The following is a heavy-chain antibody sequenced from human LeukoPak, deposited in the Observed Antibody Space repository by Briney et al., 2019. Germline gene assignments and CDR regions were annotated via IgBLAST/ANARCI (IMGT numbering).Heavy chain of an antibody. CDR2: ISGSGGST. CDR1: GFTFSSYA. J-gene: IGHJ4*02. V-gene: IGHV3-23*01. Sequence: GGSLRLSCAASGFTFSSYAMSWVRQAPGKGLEWVSAISGSGGSTYYADSVKDRFTISRDNSKNTLYLQMNSLRAEDTAVYYCAKTYYYDNNGYYYFDYWGQGTLVTVSS. D-gene: IGHD3-22*01. CDR3: AKTYYYDNNGYYYFDY.